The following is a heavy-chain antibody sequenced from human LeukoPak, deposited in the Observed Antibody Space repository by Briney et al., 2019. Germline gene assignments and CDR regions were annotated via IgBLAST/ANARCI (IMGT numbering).Heavy chain of an antibody. V-gene: IGHV5-51*01. CDR3: ARISPDFWSGYYYSGYYYYMDV. Sequence: GESLKISCKGSGYSFTSYWNGWVRQMPGKGLEWMGIIYPGDSDTRYSPSFQGQVTISADKSISTAYLQWSSLKASDTAMYYCARISPDFWSGYYYSGYYYYMDVWGKGTTVTVSS. D-gene: IGHD3-3*01. J-gene: IGHJ6*03. CDR1: GYSFTSYW. CDR2: IYPGDSDT.